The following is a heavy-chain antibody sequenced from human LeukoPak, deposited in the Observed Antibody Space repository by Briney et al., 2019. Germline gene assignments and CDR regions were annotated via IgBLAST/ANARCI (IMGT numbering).Heavy chain of an antibody. J-gene: IGHJ4*02. V-gene: IGHV3-9*01. Sequence: PGRSLRLSCAVSGFTLDDYAMHWVRQTPGKGLEWVSGISWNRGSIGYADSVKGRFTISREKDKKSLSLQMNSLRAEDTAPYYCAKARVGATELIDYWGQGTLVTVSS. CDR3: AKARVGATELIDY. CDR2: ISWNRGSI. D-gene: IGHD1-26*01. CDR1: GFTLDDYA.